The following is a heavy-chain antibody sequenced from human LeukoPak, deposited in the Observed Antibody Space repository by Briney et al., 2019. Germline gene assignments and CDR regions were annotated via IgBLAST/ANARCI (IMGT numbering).Heavy chain of an antibody. J-gene: IGHJ4*02. V-gene: IGHV4-34*01. CDR2: INHSGST. CDR1: GGSFSGYY. D-gene: IGHD3-16*02. Sequence: SETLSLTCAVYGGSFSGYYWSWIRQSPGKGLEWIGEINHSGSTNYNPSLKSRVTISVDTSKNQFSLKLSSVTAADTAVYYCARVVYDYVWGSYRPYYFDYWGQGTLVTVSS. CDR3: ARVVYDYVWGSYRPYYFDY.